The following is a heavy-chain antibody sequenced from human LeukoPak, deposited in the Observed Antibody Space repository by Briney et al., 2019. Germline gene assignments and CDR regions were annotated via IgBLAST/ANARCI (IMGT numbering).Heavy chain of an antibody. Sequence: SETLSLTCTVSGGSISSSSYYWGWIRQPPGKGLEWIGSIYYTGNTYYNASLKSRVTISVDTSKNQFSLKLSSVTAADTAVYYCARRPGSSWYPPSKRSKYYFDYWGQGTLVTVSS. J-gene: IGHJ4*02. CDR2: IYYTGNT. CDR3: ARRPGSSWYPPSKRSKYYFDY. CDR1: GGSISSSSYY. V-gene: IGHV4-39*07. D-gene: IGHD6-13*01.